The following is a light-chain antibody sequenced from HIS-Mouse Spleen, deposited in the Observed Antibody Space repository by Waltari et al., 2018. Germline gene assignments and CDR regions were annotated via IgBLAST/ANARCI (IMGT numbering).Light chain of an antibody. CDR1: NLGRKR. CDR3: QVWDSSSDHYV. CDR2: DDR. Sequence: SYVLTQPPSVSVAPGNTARITLWVNNLGRKRVHRYQQKPGQAPLLVVYDDRDRPSGIPERFSGSNSGNTATLTISRVEAGDEADYYCQVWDSSSDHYVFGTGTKVTVL. V-gene: IGLV3-21*03. J-gene: IGLJ1*01.